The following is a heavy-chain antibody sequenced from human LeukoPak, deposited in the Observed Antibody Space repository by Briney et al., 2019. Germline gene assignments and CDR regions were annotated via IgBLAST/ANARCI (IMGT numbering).Heavy chain of an antibody. J-gene: IGHJ6*03. D-gene: IGHD3-10*01. CDR2: VHYSGST. CDR1: GGSISSSSYF. V-gene: IGHV4-39*01. CDR3: ARQLYVSGSYYAPMDV. Sequence: SETLSLTCSVSGGSISSSSYFWGWIRQPPGKGLEWIASVHYSGSTYYNPSLKSRVTISIDTSKNQFSLRLSSVTAADTAVYFCARQLYVSGSYYAPMDVWGKGTTVTISS.